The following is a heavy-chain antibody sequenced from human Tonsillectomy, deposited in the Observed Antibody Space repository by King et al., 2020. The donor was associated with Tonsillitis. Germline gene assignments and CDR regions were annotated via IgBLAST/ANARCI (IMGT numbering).Heavy chain of an antibody. CDR3: AKRRYIAAAGPTNSFDY. J-gene: IGHJ4*02. Sequence: VQLVESGGGLVQPGGSLRLSCAASGFTFSSYAMSWVRQAPGKGLEWVSAISGSGGSTYYADSVKGRFTISRDNSKNTLYLQMNSLRAEDTAVYYCAKRRYIAAAGPTNSFDYWGQGTLVTVSS. CDR2: ISGSGGST. D-gene: IGHD6-13*01. CDR1: GFTFSSYA. V-gene: IGHV3-23*04.